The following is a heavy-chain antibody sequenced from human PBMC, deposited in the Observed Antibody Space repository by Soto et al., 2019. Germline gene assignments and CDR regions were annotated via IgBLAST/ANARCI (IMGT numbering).Heavy chain of an antibody. D-gene: IGHD2-2*01. V-gene: IGHV3-23*01. CDR1: GFTFSRYA. CDR2: ISGSVGST. Sequence: PXVSLRLYCAASGFTFSRYAVSWVRPAPGKGLEWVSAISGSVGSTYYADSVKGRFTISRDNSKNTLYLQVNSLRAEDTAVYYCAIDLGYCSSTSCYGLPWGQGTLVTVSS. CDR3: AIDLGYCSSTSCYGLP. J-gene: IGHJ4*02.